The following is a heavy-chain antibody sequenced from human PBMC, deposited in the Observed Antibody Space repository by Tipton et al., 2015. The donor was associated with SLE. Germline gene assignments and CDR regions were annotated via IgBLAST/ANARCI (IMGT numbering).Heavy chain of an antibody. CDR3: SRPDVVGATDY. V-gene: IGHV4-39*07. D-gene: IGHD1-26*01. CDR1: GGSISSGGYY. CDR2: VNHSRNT. J-gene: IGHJ4*02. Sequence: TLSLTCTVSGGSISSGGYYWSWIRQSPGKGLEWIGGVNHSRNTIYNPSLKSRVTISLDTPKNQFSLKLSSVTAADTAVYYCSRPDVVGATDYWGQGILVIVSS.